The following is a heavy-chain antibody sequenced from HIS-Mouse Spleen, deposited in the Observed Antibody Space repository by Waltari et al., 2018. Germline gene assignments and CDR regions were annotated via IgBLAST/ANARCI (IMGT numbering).Heavy chain of an antibody. CDR3: ARGYSNYVPYFDY. D-gene: IGHD4-4*01. Sequence: EVQLVESGGGLVQPGGSLRLSCAASGFTFSSYDMPWFRQATGKVLEWVSAIGTAGDTYYPGSVKGRFTISRENAKNSLYLQMNSLRAGDTAVYYCARGYSNYVPYFDYWGQGTLVTVSS. CDR1: GFTFSSYD. J-gene: IGHJ4*02. V-gene: IGHV3-13*01. CDR2: IGTAGDT.